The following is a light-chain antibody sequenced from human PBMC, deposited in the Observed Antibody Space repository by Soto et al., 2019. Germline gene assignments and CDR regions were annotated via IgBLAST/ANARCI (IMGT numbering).Light chain of an antibody. CDR2: GAS. J-gene: IGKJ1*01. Sequence: EIVLTQSPGTLSLSPGERATLSCRASQSVSSNLAWYQQKPGQAPRLLISGASTRATGIPARFSGSGSGTEFTLTISSLQSEDFAVYYCQQYNNWPRTFGQGTKVDNK. CDR3: QQYNNWPRT. CDR1: QSVSSN. V-gene: IGKV3-15*01.